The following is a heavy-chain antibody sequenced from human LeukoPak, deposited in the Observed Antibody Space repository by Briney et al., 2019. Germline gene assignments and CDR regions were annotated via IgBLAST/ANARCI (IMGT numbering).Heavy chain of an antibody. Sequence: SETLSLTCAVYGESFSGYYWSWIRQPPGKGLEWIGEIDHSGSTNYNPSLKSRVTISVDTSKNQFSLKLSSVTAADTAVYYCARGRSHYCSGGSCYYFDYWGQGTLVTVSS. CDR3: ARGRSHYCSGGSCYYFDY. CDR2: IDHSGST. V-gene: IGHV4-34*01. CDR1: GESFSGYY. D-gene: IGHD2-15*01. J-gene: IGHJ4*02.